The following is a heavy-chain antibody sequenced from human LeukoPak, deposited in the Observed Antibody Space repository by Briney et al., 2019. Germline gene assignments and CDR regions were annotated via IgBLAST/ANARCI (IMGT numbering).Heavy chain of an antibody. CDR2: IKQDGSEK. D-gene: IGHD3-3*01. CDR3: ARESNYDFWSGYSIYYYYYGMDV. V-gene: IGHV3-7*01. CDR1: GFTFSSYW. J-gene: IGHJ6*02. Sequence: GGSLRLSCAASGFTFSSYWMSWVRQAPGKGLEWVANIKQDGSEKYYVDSVKGRFTISRDNAKNSLYLQMNSLIAEDTAVYYCARESNYDFWSGYSIYYYYYGMDVWGQGTTVTVSS.